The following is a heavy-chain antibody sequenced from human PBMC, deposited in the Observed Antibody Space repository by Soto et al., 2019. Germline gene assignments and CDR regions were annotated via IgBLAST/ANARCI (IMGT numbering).Heavy chain of an antibody. CDR3: ARTYYDILTGRPYGMDV. CDR1: GFTFSSYG. CDR2: IWYDGSNK. D-gene: IGHD3-9*01. J-gene: IGHJ6*02. Sequence: QVQLVESRGGVVQPGRSLRLSCAASGFTFSSYGMHWVRQAPGKGLEWVAVIWYDGSNKYYADSVKGRFTISRDNSKNTLYLQMNSLRAEDTAVYYCARTYYDILTGRPYGMDVWGQGTTVTVSS. V-gene: IGHV3-33*01.